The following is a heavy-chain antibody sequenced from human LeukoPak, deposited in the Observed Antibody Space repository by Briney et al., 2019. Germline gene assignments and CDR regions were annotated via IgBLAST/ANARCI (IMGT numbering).Heavy chain of an antibody. V-gene: IGHV1-46*01. CDR3: ATVKYYYDSSGSLDAFDI. D-gene: IGHD3-22*01. Sequence: ASVKVSCKASGYTFPSYFMHWVRQAPGQGLEWMGIINPTGGSTTYAQKFQGRVTMTRDTSTSTVYMELSSLRSDDTAVYYCATVKYYYDSSGSLDAFDIWGQGTMVTVSS. CDR2: INPTGGST. CDR1: GYTFPSYF. J-gene: IGHJ3*02.